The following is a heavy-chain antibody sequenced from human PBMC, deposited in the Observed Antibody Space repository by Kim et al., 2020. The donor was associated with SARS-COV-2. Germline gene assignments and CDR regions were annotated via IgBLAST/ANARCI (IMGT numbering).Heavy chain of an antibody. CDR2: IKQDGSEK. Sequence: WGSLRLSCAASGFTFSSYWMSWVRQAPGKGLEWVANIKQDGSEKYYVDSVKGRFTISRDNAKNSLYLQMNSLRAEDTAVYYCARDQDGGNSLDAFDIWGQGTMVTVSS. J-gene: IGHJ3*02. CDR3: ARDQDGGNSLDAFDI. CDR1: GFTFSSYW. V-gene: IGHV3-7*03. D-gene: IGHD2-21*02.